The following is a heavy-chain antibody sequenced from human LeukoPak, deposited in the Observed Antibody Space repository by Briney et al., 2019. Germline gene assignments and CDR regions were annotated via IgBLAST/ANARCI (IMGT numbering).Heavy chain of an antibody. Sequence: GESLKISCKGSGYSFTSYWIAWVRQMPGKGLEWMGIIYPGDSDTKYSPSFQGHVIFSADKSISTAYLEWSSLKASDTAMYYCASQGASGPIDYWGQGTVVTVSS. CDR2: IYPGDSDT. CDR1: GYSFTSYW. J-gene: IGHJ4*02. V-gene: IGHV5-51*01. CDR3: ASQGASGPIDY.